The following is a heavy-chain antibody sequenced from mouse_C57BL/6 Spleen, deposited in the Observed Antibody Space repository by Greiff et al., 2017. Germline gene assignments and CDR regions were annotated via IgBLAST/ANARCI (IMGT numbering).Heavy chain of an antibody. D-gene: IGHD1-1*01. CDR3: ARWRGSSLGPYAMDY. CDR2: IDPANGNT. Sequence: EVQLQESVAELVRPGASVKLSCTASGFNIKNTYMPWVKQRPEQGLEWIGRIDPANGNTKYAPKFQGKATITADTSSNTAYLQLSSLTSEDTAIYYCARWRGSSLGPYAMDYWGQGTSVTVSS. V-gene: IGHV14-3*01. J-gene: IGHJ4*01. CDR1: GFNIKNTY.